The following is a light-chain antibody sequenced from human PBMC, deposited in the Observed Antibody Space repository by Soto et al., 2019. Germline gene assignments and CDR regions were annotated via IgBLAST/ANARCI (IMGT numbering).Light chain of an antibody. CDR3: QQYGSSTKT. CDR2: GAS. J-gene: IGKJ1*01. CDR1: QSVSRNS. Sequence: DIVLTQSPGSLSLSPGERATLSCRASQSVSRNSLAWYQQRPGQAPRLLIYGASSRFNGVPDRFSGSGSGTDFTLTIIRLEPEDFAVYYCQQYGSSTKTFGQGTKVEIK. V-gene: IGKV3-20*01.